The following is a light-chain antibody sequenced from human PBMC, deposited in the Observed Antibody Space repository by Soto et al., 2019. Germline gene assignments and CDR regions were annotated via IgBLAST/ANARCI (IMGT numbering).Light chain of an antibody. CDR2: EGS. Sequence: QSVLTQPRSVSGSPGQSITISCTGTSSDVGSYNLVSWYQHHPGKTPKLIIYEGSRRPSGVYNRFSGSKSGNTASLTISGLLAEDEADYYCCSYATSSAYVFGSGTKVTVL. V-gene: IGLV2-23*01. CDR3: CSYATSSAYV. J-gene: IGLJ1*01. CDR1: SSDVGSYNL.